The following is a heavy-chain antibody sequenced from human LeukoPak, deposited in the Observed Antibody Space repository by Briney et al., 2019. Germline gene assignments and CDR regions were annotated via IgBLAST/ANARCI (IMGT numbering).Heavy chain of an antibody. CDR2: ISAYNGNT. D-gene: IGHD3-16*02. CDR1: GYTFTSYG. V-gene: IGHV1-18*01. CDR3: ARDSLITFGGVIVFTFDY. J-gene: IGHJ4*02. Sequence: ASVKVSCKASGYTFTSYGISWVRQAPGQGLELMGWISAYNGNTNYAQKLQGRVTMTTDTSTSTAYMELRSLRSDDTAVYYCARDSLITFGGVIVFTFDYWGQGTLVTVSS.